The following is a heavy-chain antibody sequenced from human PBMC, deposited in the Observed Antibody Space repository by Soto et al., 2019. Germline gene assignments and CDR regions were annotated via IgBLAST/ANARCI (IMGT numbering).Heavy chain of an antibody. CDR3: ARIPVDTSMIYWLDP. Sequence: SETLSLTCAVSGGSISSGGFSWTWIRQPPGKGLEFIGYMYYSGGTNYNPSLKSRVTISVDTSKNLFSLKLTSVTAADTAVYYCARIPVDTSMIYWLDPWGQGTLVTVSS. D-gene: IGHD5-18*01. CDR2: MYYSGGT. J-gene: IGHJ5*02. CDR1: GGSISSGGFS. V-gene: IGHV4-30-2*02.